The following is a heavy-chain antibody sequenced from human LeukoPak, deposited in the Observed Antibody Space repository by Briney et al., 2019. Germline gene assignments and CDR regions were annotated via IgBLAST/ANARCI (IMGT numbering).Heavy chain of an antibody. J-gene: IGHJ3*02. CDR3: ARRVLGSYGSGSYYNRHDAFDI. V-gene: IGHV4-4*07. CDR1: GGSLSSYY. D-gene: IGHD3-10*01. Sequence: SETLSLTCTVSGGSLSSYYWSWIRQPAGKGLEWIGRIYTSGSTNYNPSLKSRVTISVDTSKNQFSLKLSSVTAADTAVYYCARRVLGSYGSGSYYNRHDAFDIWGQGTMVTVSS. CDR2: IYTSGST.